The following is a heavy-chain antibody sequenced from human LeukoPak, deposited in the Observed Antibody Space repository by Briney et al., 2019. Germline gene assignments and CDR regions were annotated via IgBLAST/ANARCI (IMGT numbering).Heavy chain of an antibody. V-gene: IGHV4-39*01. CDR2: IYYSGST. Sequence: PSETLSLTCTVSGGSISSSSYYWGWIRQPPGKGLEWIGNIYYSGSTYYNPSLKSRVTISVDTSKNQFSLKLTSVTAADTAVYYCANGYSSTYYNALDIRGQGTMVTVSS. J-gene: IGHJ3*02. CDR3: ANGYSSTYYNALDI. CDR1: GGSISSSSYY. D-gene: IGHD6-13*01.